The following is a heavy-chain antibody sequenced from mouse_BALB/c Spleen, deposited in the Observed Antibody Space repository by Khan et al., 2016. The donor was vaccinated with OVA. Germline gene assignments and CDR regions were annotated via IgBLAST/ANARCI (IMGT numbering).Heavy chain of an antibody. CDR2: ISSGDTT. CDR3: ARDYWFAY. V-gene: IGHV5-6-5*01. CDR1: GFTFSNYG. J-gene: IGHJ3*01. Sequence: EVKLVESGGGLVKPGGSLKLSCAASGFTFSNYGVSWVRQTPEKRLEWVASISSGDTTYYPDTVKGRITIYRENARNNQYLQMSSLRSEDTAMYYCARDYWFAYWGQGTMVTVSA.